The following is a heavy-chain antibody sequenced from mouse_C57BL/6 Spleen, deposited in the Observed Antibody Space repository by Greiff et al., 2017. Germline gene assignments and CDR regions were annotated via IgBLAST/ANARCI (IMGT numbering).Heavy chain of an antibody. J-gene: IGHJ3*01. CDR2: IDPSDSET. Sequence: QVQLQQPGAELVRPGSSVKLSCKASGYTFTSYWMHWVKQRPIQGLEWIGNIDPSDSETHYNQKFKDKATLTVDKSSSTAYMQLRSLTSEDSAVYYCARSGYDYSWFAYWGQGTLVTVSA. CDR3: ARSGYDYSWFAY. CDR1: GYTFTSYW. V-gene: IGHV1-52*01. D-gene: IGHD2-4*01.